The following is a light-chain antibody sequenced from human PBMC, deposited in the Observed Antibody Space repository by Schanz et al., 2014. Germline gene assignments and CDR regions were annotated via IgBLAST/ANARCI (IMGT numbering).Light chain of an antibody. V-gene: IGKV3-15*01. CDR3: QQYNNWPF. CDR2: GAS. J-gene: IGKJ3*01. Sequence: EIVMTQSPATLSVSPGERATLSCRASQSVSDNLAWYQQKPGQAPRLLIYGASTRATGVPARFSGSGSGTEFTLTISSLQSEDFAVYYCQQYNNWPFFGPGTKVDIK. CDR1: QSVSDN.